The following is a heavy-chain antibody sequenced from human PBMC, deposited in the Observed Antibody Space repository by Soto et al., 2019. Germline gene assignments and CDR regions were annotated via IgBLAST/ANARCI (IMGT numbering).Heavy chain of an antibody. D-gene: IGHD3-10*01. CDR1: GGSFSGYY. CDR2: INHSGST. CDR3: ARTHIYGSGSYYRRQMKNDAFDI. Sequence: QVQLQQWGAGLLKPSETLSLTCAVYGGSFSGYYWSWIRQPPGKGLEWIGEINHSGSTNYNPSLKSRVTISVDTSKNQFSLKLSSVTAADTAVYYCARTHIYGSGSYYRRQMKNDAFDIWGQGTMVTVSS. J-gene: IGHJ3*02. V-gene: IGHV4-34*01.